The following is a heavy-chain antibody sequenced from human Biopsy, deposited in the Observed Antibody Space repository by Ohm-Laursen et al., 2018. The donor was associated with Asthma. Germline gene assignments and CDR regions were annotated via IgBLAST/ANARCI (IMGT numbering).Heavy chain of an antibody. J-gene: IGHJ4*02. CDR1: GFTFHNYV. CDR3: ARGKTWGRSYYFDY. D-gene: IGHD6-6*01. V-gene: IGHV3-30-3*01. Sequence: LRLSCTASGFTFHNYVMHWVRQAPGKGLEWVAGIFFDVSNKYYADSVKGRFTISRDNSKDTLYLQVNSLRGDDTAVYYCARGKTWGRSYYFDYWGQGTLVTVSS. CDR2: IFFDVSNK.